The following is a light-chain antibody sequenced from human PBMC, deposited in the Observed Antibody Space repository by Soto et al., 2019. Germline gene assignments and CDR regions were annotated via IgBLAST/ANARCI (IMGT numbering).Light chain of an antibody. J-gene: IGLJ2*01. Sequence: QSALTQPASVSGSPGQSITISCTGSSSDVGAYNYVSWYQQEPGKAPKLIIYDVSYRPSGVSHRFSGSKSGNTASLTISGLQAEDEADYYCSSYTSSSTVLFGGGTKLTVL. CDR1: SSDVGAYNY. CDR3: SSYTSSSTVL. V-gene: IGLV2-14*01. CDR2: DVS.